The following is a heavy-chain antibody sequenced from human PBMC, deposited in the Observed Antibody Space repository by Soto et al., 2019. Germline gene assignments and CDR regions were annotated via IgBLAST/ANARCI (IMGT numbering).Heavy chain of an antibody. CDR1: GFTFRTYT. CDR2: IRGFSPYT. D-gene: IGHD3-10*01. J-gene: IGHJ6*02. Sequence: GGSLRLSCISSGFTFRTYTMNWVRQAPGKGLEWVSGIRGFSPYTFYSESVKGRFTIYRDNAKNTLYLQMNSLRAEDTAVYYCVRDRGYDAHHYHYNAMDVWGQGTTVTVSS. CDR3: VRDRGYDAHHYHYNAMDV. V-gene: IGHV3-21*01.